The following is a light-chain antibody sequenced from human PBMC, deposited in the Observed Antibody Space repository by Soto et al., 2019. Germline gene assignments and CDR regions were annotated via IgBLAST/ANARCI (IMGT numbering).Light chain of an antibody. V-gene: IGKV1-5*01. CDR1: QSIRSF. Sequence: DNQMTQSPSTLSASVGDRVTITCRASQSIRSFLAWYQQKPGKAPKLLIYDASTLGSGVPSTFSGSGSGTEFTLTISSLQPDDFATYYCQQYDSYSLTFGGGTKVETK. J-gene: IGKJ4*01. CDR3: QQYDSYSLT. CDR2: DAS.